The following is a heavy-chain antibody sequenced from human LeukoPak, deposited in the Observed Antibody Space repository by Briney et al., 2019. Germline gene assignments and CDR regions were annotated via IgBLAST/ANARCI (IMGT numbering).Heavy chain of an antibody. Sequence: GGSLRLSCAASGFTFSSYGMHWVRQAPGKGLEWVAVIWYDGSNKYYADSVKGRFTISRDNSKNTLYLQMNSLRAEDTAVYYCARDQKVGYDILTGYYNPHFDYRGQGTLVTVSS. CDR2: IWYDGSNK. CDR1: GFTFSSYG. CDR3: ARDQKVGYDILTGYYNPHFDY. V-gene: IGHV3-33*01. J-gene: IGHJ4*02. D-gene: IGHD3-9*01.